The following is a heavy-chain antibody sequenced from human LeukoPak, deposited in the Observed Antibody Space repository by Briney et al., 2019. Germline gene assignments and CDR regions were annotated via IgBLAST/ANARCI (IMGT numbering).Heavy chain of an antibody. CDR2: IYTSGST. J-gene: IGHJ6*03. CDR1: GGSISSYY. CDR3: ARDGPFGSSPDDYYYYMDV. Sequence: PSETLSLTCTVSGGSISSYYWSWIRQPAGKGLEWIGRIYTSGSTNYNPSLKSRVTMSVDTSKNQFSLKLSSVTAADTAVYYCARDGPFGSSPDDYYYYMDVWGKGTTVTVSS. V-gene: IGHV4-4*07. D-gene: IGHD6-6*01.